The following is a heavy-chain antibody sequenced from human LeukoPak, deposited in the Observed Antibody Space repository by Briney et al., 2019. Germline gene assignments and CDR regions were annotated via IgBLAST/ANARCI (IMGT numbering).Heavy chain of an antibody. Sequence: GGSLRLSCAASGFNFQYAWMTWVRQAPGKGLEWVGRIKSQRDGETTDYAAPVKSRFSISRDDSNKTVYLQRISLKTEDTAVYYCTTLVGSPPYWGQGTLGSVSS. J-gene: IGHJ4*02. CDR3: TTLVGSPPY. CDR2: IKSQRDGETT. V-gene: IGHV3-15*05. D-gene: IGHD2-15*01. CDR1: GFNFQYAW.